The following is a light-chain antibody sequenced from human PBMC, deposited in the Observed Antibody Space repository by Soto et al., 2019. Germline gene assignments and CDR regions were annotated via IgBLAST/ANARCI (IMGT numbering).Light chain of an antibody. CDR3: QQYGSSHTYT. CDR2: GAS. CDR1: QSVSSSY. J-gene: IGKJ2*01. Sequence: EIVLTQSPGTLSLSPGERATLSCRASQSVSSSYLAWYQQKPGQAPRLLIYGASSRATGIPDRFSGSGSGTDFTLTISRLEPEDFAVYYCQQYGSSHTYTFGKGTKLEIK. V-gene: IGKV3-20*01.